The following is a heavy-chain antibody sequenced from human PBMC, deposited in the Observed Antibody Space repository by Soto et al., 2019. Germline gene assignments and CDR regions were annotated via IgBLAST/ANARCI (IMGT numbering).Heavy chain of an antibody. Sequence: EVQLVESGGGLVRPGGSLRLSCVASGFTFSGYSMNWVRQAPGKGLEWVSSISSSSSYIYNADSVKGRFTISRDNAKNSLHLQMSSLRGEDTAVYYCARGGSGEKIDYWGQGTLVTVSS. CDR1: GFTFSGYS. V-gene: IGHV3-21*01. J-gene: IGHJ4*02. D-gene: IGHD6-19*01. CDR3: ARGGSGEKIDY. CDR2: ISSSSSYI.